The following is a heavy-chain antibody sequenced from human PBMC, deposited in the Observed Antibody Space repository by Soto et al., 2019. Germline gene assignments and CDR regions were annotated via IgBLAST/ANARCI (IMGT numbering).Heavy chain of an antibody. Sequence: EVQLVESGGGLVQPGGSLRLSCAASGFTFSSYWMSWVRQAPGKGLEWVANIKQDGSEKYYVDSVKGRFTISRDNAKNSLYLQMNSLRAEDTAVYYCARDLTGYDFWSGHDYWGQGTLVTVSS. V-gene: IGHV3-7*03. CDR1: GFTFSSYW. CDR2: IKQDGSEK. D-gene: IGHD3-3*01. CDR3: ARDLTGYDFWSGHDY. J-gene: IGHJ4*02.